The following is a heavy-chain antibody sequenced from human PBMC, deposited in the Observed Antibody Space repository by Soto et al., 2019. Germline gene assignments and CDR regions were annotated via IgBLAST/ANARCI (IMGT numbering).Heavy chain of an antibody. J-gene: IGHJ4*02. D-gene: IGHD2-2*01. CDR1: GFTFSSYA. CDR3: ARGIGYCSSTRCYHYFDY. CDR2: ISYDGSNK. Sequence: QVQLVESGGGVVQPGRSLRLSCAASGFTFSSYAMHWVRQAPGKGLEWVAVISYDGSNKYYADSVKGRFTISRDNSKNTLYLQMNSLRAEDTAVYYCARGIGYCSSTRCYHYFDYWGQGTLVTVSS. V-gene: IGHV3-30-3*01.